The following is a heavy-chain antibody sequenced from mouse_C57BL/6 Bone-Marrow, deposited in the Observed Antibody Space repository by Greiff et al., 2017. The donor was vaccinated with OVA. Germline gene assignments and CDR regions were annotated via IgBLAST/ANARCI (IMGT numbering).Heavy chain of an antibody. Sequence: QVQLKQSGAELVKPGASVKISCKASGYTFSTYWMNCVKQRPGKGLEWIGQIYPGDGDTNYNGKFKGKATLTADKSSSTAYMQLSSLTSADSAVYFCARGAYWGQGTLVTVPS. V-gene: IGHV1-80*01. CDR3: ARGAY. J-gene: IGHJ3*01. CDR1: GYTFSTYW. CDR2: IYPGDGDT.